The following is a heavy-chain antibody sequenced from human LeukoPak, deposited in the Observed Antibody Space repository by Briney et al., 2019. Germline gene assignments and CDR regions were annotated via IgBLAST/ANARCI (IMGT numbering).Heavy chain of an antibody. CDR2: TSSSSSYI. V-gene: IGHV3-21*01. Sequence: GGSLRLSCAASGFTFSSYSMNWVRQAPGKGLEWVSSTSSSSSYIYYADSVKGRFTISRDNAKNSLYLQMNSLRAEDTAVYYCARAWGHCSGGSCQADYWGQGTLVTVSS. CDR1: GFTFSSYS. CDR3: ARAWGHCSGGSCQADY. J-gene: IGHJ4*02. D-gene: IGHD2-15*01.